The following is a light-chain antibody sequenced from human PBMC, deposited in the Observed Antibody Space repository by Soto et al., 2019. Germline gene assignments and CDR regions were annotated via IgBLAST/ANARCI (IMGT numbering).Light chain of an antibody. CDR2: EGS. CDR3: CSYAGSEV. Sequence: QSALTQPASVSGSPGQSITICCTGTSSDVGSYNLVSWYQHHPGKAPKLMIYEGSKRPSGVSNRFSGSKSGNTASLPISGLQAEDEADYYCCSYAGSEVLGEGTKLTVL. CDR1: SSDVGSYNL. J-gene: IGLJ2*01. V-gene: IGLV2-23*01.